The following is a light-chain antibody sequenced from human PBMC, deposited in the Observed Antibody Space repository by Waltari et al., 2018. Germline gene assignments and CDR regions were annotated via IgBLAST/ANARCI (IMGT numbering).Light chain of an antibody. CDR2: RND. Sequence: QSVLTQPPSASGTPGQRVTISCSGSSSNLGRNFVYWYQQLPGTAPKLLIYRNDQRPSGVPDRFSGSKSGTSASLAISGLRSEDEADYYCAAWDGSLTGPVFGGGTKLTVL. V-gene: IGLV1-47*01. CDR1: SSNLGRNF. J-gene: IGLJ3*02. CDR3: AAWDGSLTGPV.